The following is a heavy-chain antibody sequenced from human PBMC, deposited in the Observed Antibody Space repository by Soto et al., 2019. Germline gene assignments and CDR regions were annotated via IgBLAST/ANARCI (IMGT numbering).Heavy chain of an antibody. V-gene: IGHV3-23*01. Sequence: GGSLRLSCAASGFTFSSYAMHWVRQAPGKGLEWVAVITGSGGRKYYADSVKGRFTISRDNSKNTLYLQMNSLRAEDTAVYYCAKDHYYYDSSGIDYWGQGTLDTVSS. J-gene: IGHJ4*02. CDR3: AKDHYYYDSSGIDY. CDR1: GFTFSSYA. CDR2: ITGSGGRK. D-gene: IGHD3-22*01.